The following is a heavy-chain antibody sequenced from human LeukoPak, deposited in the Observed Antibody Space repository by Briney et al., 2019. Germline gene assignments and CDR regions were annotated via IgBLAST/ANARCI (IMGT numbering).Heavy chain of an antibody. J-gene: IGHJ4*02. CDR1: GFSLSTSGVG. D-gene: IGHD2-21*02. V-gene: IGHV2-5*02. CDR2: IYWDDDK. CDR3: AHGQPVVVTARKRLLFDY. Sequence: KESGPTLVKPTQTLTLTCTFSGFSLSTSGVGVGWIRQPPGKALEWLALIYWDDDKRYSPSLKSRLTITKDTSKNQVVLTMTNMDPVDTATYYCAHGQPVVVTARKRLLFDYWGQGTLVTVSS.